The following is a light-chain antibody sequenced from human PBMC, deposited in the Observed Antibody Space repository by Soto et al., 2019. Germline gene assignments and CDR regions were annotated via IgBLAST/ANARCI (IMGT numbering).Light chain of an antibody. CDR3: QTWGTGIPWV. CDR2: LNSDGSH. CDR1: SGHSSYA. J-gene: IGLJ3*02. V-gene: IGLV4-69*01. Sequence: QPVLTQSPSASASLGASVKLTCTLSSGHSSYAIAWHQQQPEKGPRYLMKLNSDGSHSKGDGIPDSFSGSSSGAERYLTISSLQSEDESDYYCQTWGTGIPWVFGGGTKLTVL.